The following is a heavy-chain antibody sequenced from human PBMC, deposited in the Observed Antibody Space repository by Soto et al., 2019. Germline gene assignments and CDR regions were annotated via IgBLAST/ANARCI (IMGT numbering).Heavy chain of an antibody. J-gene: IGHJ5*02. CDR1: GGSISSYY. CDR3: ARGGILKYCTNGVCYMFDP. Sequence: PSETLSLTCTVSGGSISSYYWSWIRQPPGKGLEWIGEINHSGSTNYNPSLKSRVTISVDTSKNQFSLKLSSATAADTAVYYCARGGILKYCTNGVCYMFDPWGQGTLVTVSS. V-gene: IGHV4-34*01. CDR2: INHSGST. D-gene: IGHD2-8*01.